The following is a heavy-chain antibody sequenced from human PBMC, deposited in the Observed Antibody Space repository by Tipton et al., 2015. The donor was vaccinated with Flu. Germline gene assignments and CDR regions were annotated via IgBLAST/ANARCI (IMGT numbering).Heavy chain of an antibody. CDR1: GGSISTTIYY. CDR3: AKVSSWSFFFDS. D-gene: IGHD6-13*01. J-gene: IGHJ4*02. Sequence: TLSLTCTVSGGSISTTIYYWGWVRQPPGKGLQWIGSIYNTGDTFYNPSLRSRVTISLVTSKSQFSLRLSSVTAADTAVYYCAKVSSWSFFFDSWGQGSQVTVSS. CDR2: IYNTGDT. V-gene: IGHV4-39*07.